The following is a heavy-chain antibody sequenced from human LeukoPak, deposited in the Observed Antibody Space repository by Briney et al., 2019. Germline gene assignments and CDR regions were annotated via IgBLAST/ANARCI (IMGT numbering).Heavy chain of an antibody. Sequence: PSETLSLTCTVSGGSISSYYWSWIRQPRGKGLEWIGYIYYSGVTKYNPSLKSRVTISVDTSKNQFSLKLSSVTAADTAVYYCARRVVPAAMAFDYWGQGTLVTVSS. CDR1: GGSISSYY. J-gene: IGHJ4*02. CDR2: IYYSGVT. CDR3: ARRVVPAAMAFDY. D-gene: IGHD2-2*01. V-gene: IGHV4-59*08.